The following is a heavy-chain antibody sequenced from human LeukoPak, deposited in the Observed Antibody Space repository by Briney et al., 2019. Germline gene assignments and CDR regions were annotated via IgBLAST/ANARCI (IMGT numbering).Heavy chain of an antibody. Sequence: GGSLRLSCAASGFTFSSYWMSWVRQAPGKGLEWVANIKQDGSEKYYVDSVKGRFTISRDNAKNSLYLQMNSLRVEDTAVYYCARDMGGFCSDYWGPGTLVTVSS. D-gene: IGHD3-16*01. CDR3: ARDMGGFCSDY. V-gene: IGHV3-7*01. J-gene: IGHJ4*02. CDR2: IKQDGSEK. CDR1: GFTFSSYW.